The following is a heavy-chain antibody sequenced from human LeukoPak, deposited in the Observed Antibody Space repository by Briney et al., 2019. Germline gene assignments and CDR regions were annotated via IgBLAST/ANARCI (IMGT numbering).Heavy chain of an antibody. CDR2: ISSSSSYI. J-gene: IGHJ3*02. Sequence: GGSLRLSCAASGFTFSSYSMNWVRQAPGKGLEWVSSISSSSSYIYYADSVKGRFTISRDNAKNSLYLQMSSLRAEDTAVYYCARPDEQQLVRDAFDIWGQGTMVTVSS. CDR3: ARPDEQQLVRDAFDI. V-gene: IGHV3-21*01. D-gene: IGHD6-13*01. CDR1: GFTFSSYS.